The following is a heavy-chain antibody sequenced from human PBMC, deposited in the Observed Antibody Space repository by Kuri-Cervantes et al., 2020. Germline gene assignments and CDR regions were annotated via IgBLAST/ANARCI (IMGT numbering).Heavy chain of an antibody. V-gene: IGHV3-30-3*01. J-gene: IGHJ4*02. Sequence: GESLKISCAASGFTFSSYAMHWVRQAPGKGLEWVAVISYDGSNKYYADSVKGRFTISRDNSKNTLYLQMNSLRADDTAVYYCARSLEYSSSSGWGQGTLVTVSS. CDR2: ISYDGSNK. D-gene: IGHD6-6*01. CDR3: ARSLEYSSSSG. CDR1: GFTFSSYA.